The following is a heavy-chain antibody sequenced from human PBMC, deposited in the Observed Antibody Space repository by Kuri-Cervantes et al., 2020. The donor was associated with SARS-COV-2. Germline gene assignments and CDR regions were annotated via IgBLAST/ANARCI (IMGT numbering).Heavy chain of an antibody. CDR3: ARHRWFDP. J-gene: IGHJ5*02. Sequence: ESLKISCTVSGGSISSSSYYWGWIRQPPGKGLEWIGEINHSGSTNYNPSLKSRVTISVDTSKNQFSLKLSSVTAADTAVYYCARHRWFDPWGQGTLVTVSS. CDR1: GGSISSSSYY. V-gene: IGHV4-39*01. CDR2: INHSGST.